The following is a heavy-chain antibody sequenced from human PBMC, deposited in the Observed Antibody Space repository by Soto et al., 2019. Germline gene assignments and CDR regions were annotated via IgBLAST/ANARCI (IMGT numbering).Heavy chain of an antibody. CDR2: IKQDGSEK. Sequence: AGGSLRLSCAASGFTFSSYWMSWVRQAPGKGLEWVANIKQDGSEKYYVDSVKGRFTISRDNAKNSLYLQMNSLRAEDTAVYYCARILLDGDYELDYWGQGTLVTVSS. J-gene: IGHJ4*02. CDR1: GFTFSSYW. V-gene: IGHV3-7*03. D-gene: IGHD4-17*01. CDR3: ARILLDGDYELDY.